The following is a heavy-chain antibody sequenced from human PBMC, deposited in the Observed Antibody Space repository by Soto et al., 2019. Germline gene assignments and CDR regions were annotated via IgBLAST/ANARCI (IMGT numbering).Heavy chain of an antibody. CDR3: TRELQRITMVRVTSYGMDV. D-gene: IGHD3-10*01. CDR1: GFTFGDYA. V-gene: IGHV3-49*03. Sequence: PGGSLRLSCTASGFTFGDYAMSWFRQAPGKGLEWVGFIRSKAYGGTTEYAASVKGRFTISRDDSKSIAYLQMNSLKTEDTAVYYCTRELQRITMVRVTSYGMDVWGQGTTVTSP. J-gene: IGHJ6*02. CDR2: IRSKAYGGTT.